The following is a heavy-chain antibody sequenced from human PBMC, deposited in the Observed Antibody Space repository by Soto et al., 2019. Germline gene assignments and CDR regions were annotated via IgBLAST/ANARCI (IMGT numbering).Heavy chain of an antibody. CDR3: ARGILSGSGYYYIVYFDY. D-gene: IGHD3-22*01. V-gene: IGHV1-69*01. CDR2: IIPIFGTA. CDR1: GGTFSSYA. Sequence: QVQLVQSGAEVKKPGSSVKVSCKASGGTFSSYAISWVRQAPGQGLAWMGGIIPIFGTANYAQKFQGRVTITADESTSTAYMELSSLRSEDTAVYYCARGILSGSGYYYIVYFDYWGQGTLVTVSS. J-gene: IGHJ4*02.